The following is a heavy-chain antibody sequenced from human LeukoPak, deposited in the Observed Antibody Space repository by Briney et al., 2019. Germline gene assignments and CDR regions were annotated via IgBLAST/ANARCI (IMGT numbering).Heavy chain of an antibody. CDR2: MNPNSGNT. CDR3: ARASSGWYWVGYYYYYMDV. Sequence: ASVKVSCKASGYTFTSYDINWVRQATGQGLEWMGWMNPNSGNTGYAQKFQGRVTITRNTSISTAYMELSSLRSEDTAVYYCARASSGWYWVGYYYYYMDVWGKGTTVTVSS. J-gene: IGHJ6*03. CDR1: GYTFTSYD. D-gene: IGHD6-19*01. V-gene: IGHV1-8*03.